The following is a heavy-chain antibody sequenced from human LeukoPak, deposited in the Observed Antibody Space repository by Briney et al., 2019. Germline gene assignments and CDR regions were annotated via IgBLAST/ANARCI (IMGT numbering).Heavy chain of an antibody. J-gene: IGHJ4*02. CDR1: GGSISSYY. V-gene: IGHV4-4*07. D-gene: IGHD3-22*01. CDR3: ARHVGYYDSSGLLDY. CDR2: IYTSGST. Sequence: SETLSLTCTVSGGSISSYYWSWIRQPAGKGLEWIGRIYTSGSTTYNPSLKSRVTMSVDTSKNQFSLKLSSVTAADTAIYYCARHVGYYDSSGLLDYWGQGTLVTVSS.